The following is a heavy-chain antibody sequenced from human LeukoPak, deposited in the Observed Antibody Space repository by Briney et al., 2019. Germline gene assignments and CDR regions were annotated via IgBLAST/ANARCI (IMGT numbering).Heavy chain of an antibody. J-gene: IGHJ4*02. D-gene: IGHD2-21*01. CDR2: ISIFNANT. CDR3: VRGVISPLDY. Sequence: ASVKVSCKASGYTFTNYGTSWVRQAPGQGLEWMGWISIFNANTNYAQELQGRVTMTTDTSTSTAYMELRGLRSDDTAVYYCVRGVISPLDYWGQGTLVTVSS. CDR1: GYTFTNYG. V-gene: IGHV1-18*01.